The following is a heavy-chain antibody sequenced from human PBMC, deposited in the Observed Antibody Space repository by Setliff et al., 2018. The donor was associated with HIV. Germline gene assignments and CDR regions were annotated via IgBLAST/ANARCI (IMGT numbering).Heavy chain of an antibody. CDR2: ISTSGADT. D-gene: IGHD7-27*01. V-gene: IGHV3-23*01. CDR3: ARDLLSVNWGLQNDAFDI. J-gene: IGHJ3*02. Sequence: GGSLRLSCAASGFTFSSYAMSWVRQAPGKGLEWVSTISTSGADTYDAHSMKGRFTISRDNSKNTLYLQMNSLTAEDTAVYYCARDLLSVNWGLQNDAFDIWGHGTMVTVSS. CDR1: GFTFSSYA.